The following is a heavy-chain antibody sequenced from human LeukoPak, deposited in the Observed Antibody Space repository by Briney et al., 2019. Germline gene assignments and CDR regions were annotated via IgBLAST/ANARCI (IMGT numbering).Heavy chain of an antibody. D-gene: IGHD4-11*01. V-gene: IGHV3-33*01. CDR2: ICYDGSEK. Sequence: GGSLRLSCAASGFTFSYNAMHWVRQAPGEGLEWVAVICYDGSEKYYADSVKGRFTISRDNSKNTLFLQMNSLRAEDTAVYYCARDYGTTTTTKRWGCFDYWGQGALVTVSS. J-gene: IGHJ4*02. CDR1: GFTFSYNA. CDR3: ARDYGTTTTTKRWGCFDY.